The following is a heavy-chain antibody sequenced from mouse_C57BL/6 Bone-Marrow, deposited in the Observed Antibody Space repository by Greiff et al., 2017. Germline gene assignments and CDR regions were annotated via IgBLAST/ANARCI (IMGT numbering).Heavy chain of an antibody. CDR1: GFSLTSYG. V-gene: IGHV2-5*01. CDR3: AKRDYYGSSYDWYVDV. CDR2: IWRGGST. J-gene: IGHJ1*03. Sequence: QVQLQQSGPGLVQPSQSLSITCTVSGFSLTSYGVHWVRQSPGQGLEWLGVIWRGGSTDYNAAFISRLSITKDNSKSQVFFKMNSLQADDTAIYYGAKRDYYGSSYDWYVDVWGTGTTVTVSS. D-gene: IGHD1-1*01.